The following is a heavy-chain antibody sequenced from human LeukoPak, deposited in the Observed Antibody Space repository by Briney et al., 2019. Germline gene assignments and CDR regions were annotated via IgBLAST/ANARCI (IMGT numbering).Heavy chain of an antibody. D-gene: IGHD5-24*01. J-gene: IGHJ4*02. CDR3: ARVPEYRDDYIRRTIYYFDY. Sequence: PGGSLRLSCAASGFTFSDYYMSWIRQAPGKGLEWVSNISSSSIYTNYADSVKGRFTISRDNAKNSLYLQMNSLRAEDTAVYYCARVPEYRDDYIRRTIYYFDYWGQGTLVTVSS. CDR1: GFTFSDYY. V-gene: IGHV3-11*06. CDR2: ISSSSIYT.